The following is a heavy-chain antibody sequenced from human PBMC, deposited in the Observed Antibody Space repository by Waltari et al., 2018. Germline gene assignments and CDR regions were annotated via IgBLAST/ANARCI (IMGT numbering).Heavy chain of an antibody. D-gene: IGHD1-26*01. V-gene: IGHV3-21*01. CDR2: ISSSSSYI. CDR3: ARDGANPGVLDY. J-gene: IGHJ4*02. Sequence: EVQLVESGGGLVKPGGSLRLSCAASGFTFSSYSMNWVRQAPGKGLEWVSSISSSSSYIYYADSVKGRFTISRDNAKNSLYLQMNSLRAEDTAVYYCARDGANPGVLDYWGQGTLVTVSS. CDR1: GFTFSSYS.